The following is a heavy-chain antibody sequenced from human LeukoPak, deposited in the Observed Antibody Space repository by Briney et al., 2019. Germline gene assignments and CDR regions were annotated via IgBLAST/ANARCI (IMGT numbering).Heavy chain of an antibody. CDR1: GGSIRSYY. J-gene: IGHJ4*02. CDR3: ATAGSYNYAMGF. CDR2: IYYSGST. Sequence: PSETLSLTCTVSGGSIRSYYWSWIRQPPGKGLEWIGCIYYSGSTKYNPSLKSRVTISVDTSKNQFSLKLSSVTAADTAMYYCATAGSYNYAMGFWGQGTLVTASS. V-gene: IGHV4-59*01. D-gene: IGHD5-18*01.